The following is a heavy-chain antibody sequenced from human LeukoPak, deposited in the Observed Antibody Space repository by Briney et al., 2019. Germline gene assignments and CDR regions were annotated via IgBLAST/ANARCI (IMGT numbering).Heavy chain of an antibody. CDR2: IHSGGKT. Sequence: GGSLRLSCAPSGFTASSNYMSWVRQAPGEGLEWGSFIHSGGKTYYADSVKGRFTISRDNSENTLYLQMNSLRAEDSAVYYCASNYYDSRTYFADWGQGTLVTVSS. CDR1: GFTASSNY. D-gene: IGHD3-22*01. CDR3: ASNYYDSRTYFAD. V-gene: IGHV3-53*01. J-gene: IGHJ4*02.